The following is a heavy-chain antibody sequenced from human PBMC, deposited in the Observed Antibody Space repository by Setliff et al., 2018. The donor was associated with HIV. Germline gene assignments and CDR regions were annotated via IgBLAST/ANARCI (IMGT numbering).Heavy chain of an antibody. J-gene: IGHJ4*02. V-gene: IGHV4-59*01. Sequence: SETLSLTCIVSGGSISSYYWSWIRQAPGKGLEWIGYIYYSGSTNYNPSLKNRVTISIDTSKKQFSLNLSSVTAADTAVYYCARDAGGSVGNYYFDYWGQGTLVTVSS. D-gene: IGHD2-15*01. CDR3: ARDAGGSVGNYYFDY. CDR1: GGSISSYY. CDR2: IYYSGST.